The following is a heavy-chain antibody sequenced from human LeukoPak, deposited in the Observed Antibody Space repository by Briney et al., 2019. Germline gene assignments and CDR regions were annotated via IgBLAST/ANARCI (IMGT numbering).Heavy chain of an antibody. J-gene: IGHJ4*02. Sequence: SETLSLTCAVSGGSISSSNWWSGVRQPPGQGLEWIGEIYHSGSTNYNPSLKSRVTISVDKSKNQFSLKLSSVTAADTAVYYCATGIVGARGMDYWGQGTLVTVSS. V-gene: IGHV4-4*02. D-gene: IGHD1-26*01. CDR2: IYHSGST. CDR1: GGSISSSNW. CDR3: ATGIVGARGMDY.